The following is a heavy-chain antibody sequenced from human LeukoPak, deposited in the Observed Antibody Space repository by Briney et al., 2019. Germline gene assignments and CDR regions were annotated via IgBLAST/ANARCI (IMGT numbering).Heavy chain of an antibody. CDR1: GFTFSSYS. CDR3: ARGSSSWPDY. Sequence: GRSLRLSCAASGFTFSSYSMNWVRQAPGKGLEWVSSISSSSSYIYYADSVKGRFTISRDNAKNSLYLQMNSLRAEDTAVYYCARGSSSWPDYWGQGTLVTVSS. J-gene: IGHJ4*02. D-gene: IGHD6-13*01. V-gene: IGHV3-21*01. CDR2: ISSSSSYI.